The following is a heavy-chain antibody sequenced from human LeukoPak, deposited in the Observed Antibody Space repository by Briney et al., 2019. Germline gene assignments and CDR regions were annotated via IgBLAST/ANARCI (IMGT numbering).Heavy chain of an antibody. CDR3: ARDLGEGAKRDLDF. Sequence: ASVKVSFTTSGYRFSDYGISWDRQAPGQGLQWMGWINTYNGNTEYAQSLQGRATMTIDTATATAYLEVRSLISDDTAVYYCARDLGEGAKRDLDFWGQGTLVTVSS. CDR1: GYRFSDYG. CDR2: INTYNGNT. J-gene: IGHJ4*02. V-gene: IGHV1-18*01. D-gene: IGHD1-26*01.